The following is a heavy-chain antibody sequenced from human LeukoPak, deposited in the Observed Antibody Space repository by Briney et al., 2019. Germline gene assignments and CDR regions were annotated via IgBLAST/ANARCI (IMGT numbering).Heavy chain of an antibody. Sequence: GGSLRLSCAASGFTFSSYGMYWVRQAPGTGLERVAFIRYDGSNKYYADSVKARFTVSRDNSKNTLYLQMKRLRAEDTAVYYCAKGGGYEAQYYYYYLDVWGKGTTVTISS. V-gene: IGHV3-30*02. D-gene: IGHD5-12*01. J-gene: IGHJ6*03. CDR3: AKGGGYEAQYYYYYLDV. CDR2: IRYDGSNK. CDR1: GFTFSSYG.